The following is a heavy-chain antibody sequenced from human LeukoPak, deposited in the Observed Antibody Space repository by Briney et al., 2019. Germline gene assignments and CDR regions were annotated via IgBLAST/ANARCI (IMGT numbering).Heavy chain of an antibody. J-gene: IGHJ4*02. V-gene: IGHV3-20*04. D-gene: IGHD4-17*01. CDR1: GFTLDDYG. Sequence: PGGSLRLSCAASGFTLDDYGMSWVRQVPGKGLEWVSGINWNGGSTGYADSVKGRFTISRDNAKNSLYLQMTSLRAEDTALYYRARGWDGDYAGYFDSWGQGTLVTVSS. CDR3: ARGWDGDYAGYFDS. CDR2: INWNGGST.